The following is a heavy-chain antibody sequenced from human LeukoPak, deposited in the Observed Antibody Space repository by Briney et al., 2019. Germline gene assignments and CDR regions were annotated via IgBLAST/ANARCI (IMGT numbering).Heavy chain of an antibody. CDR2: IWYDGSNK. J-gene: IGHJ4*02. CDR3: ARDLGSGYSSSWYLSSGLFDY. Sequence: GRSLRLSCAASGFTFSSYGMHWVRQAPGKGLEWVAVIWYDGSNKYYADSVKGRFTISRDNSKNTLYLQMNSLRDEDTAVYYCARDLGSGYSSSWYLSSGLFDYWGQGTLVTVCS. V-gene: IGHV3-33*01. CDR1: GFTFSSYG. D-gene: IGHD6-13*01.